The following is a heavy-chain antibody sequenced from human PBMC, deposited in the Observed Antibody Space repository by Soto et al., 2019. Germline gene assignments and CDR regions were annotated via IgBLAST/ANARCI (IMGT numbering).Heavy chain of an antibody. CDR3: ARGGYYGSGSYNWFEP. J-gene: IGHJ5*02. CDR1: GGSLSGYY. Sequence: PSETLSLTCAVYGGSLSGYYWSWIRQPPGKGLEWIGEINHSGSTNYNPSLKSRVTLSVDTSKNQFSLKLSSVTAADTAVYYCARGGYYGSGSYNWFEPWGQGTLVTVAS. CDR2: INHSGST. D-gene: IGHD3-10*01. V-gene: IGHV4-34*01.